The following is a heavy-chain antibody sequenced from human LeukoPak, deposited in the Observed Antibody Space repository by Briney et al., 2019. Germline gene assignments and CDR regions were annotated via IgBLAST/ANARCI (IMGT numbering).Heavy chain of an antibody. CDR2: ISSSSSYI. J-gene: IGHJ6*03. CDR1: GFTFSSYS. D-gene: IGHD2-2*01. Sequence: SGGSLRLSCAASGFTFSSYSMNWVRQAPGKGLEWVSSISSSSSYIYYADSVKGRFTISRDNAKNSLYLQMNSLRAEDTAVYYCARDLSAAGYIVVVPAASPDWYMDVWGKGTTVTVSS. V-gene: IGHV3-21*01. CDR3: ARDLSAAGYIVVVPAASPDWYMDV.